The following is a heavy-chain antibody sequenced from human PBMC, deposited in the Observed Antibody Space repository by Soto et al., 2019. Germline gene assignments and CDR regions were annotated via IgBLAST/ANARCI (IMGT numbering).Heavy chain of an antibody. J-gene: IGHJ6*03. V-gene: IGHV1-8*01. D-gene: IGHD3-16*02. CDR3: ARGARIVYYDYIWGSNRKKDYYYYYMDV. Sequence: ASVKVSCKASGYTFTSYDINWVRQATGQGLEWMGWMNPNSGNTGYAQKFQGRVTMTRNTSISTAYMELSSLRSEDTAVYYCARGARIVYYDYIWGSNRKKDYYYYYMDVWGKGTTVTVSS. CDR1: GYTFTSYD. CDR2: MNPNSGNT.